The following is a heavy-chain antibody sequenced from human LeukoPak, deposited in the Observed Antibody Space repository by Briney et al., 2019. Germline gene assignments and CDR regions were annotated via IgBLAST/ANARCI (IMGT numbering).Heavy chain of an antibody. D-gene: IGHD4-17*01. V-gene: IGHV1-18*01. CDR3: ARGRDYGDP. CDR1: GYTFTNYD. Sequence: ASVKVSCEASGYTFTNYDINWVRQAPGQGLEWMGWISTYNGDTNYAQNLQGRVTMTTDTSTSTAYMELRSLRSDDTAVYFCARGRDYGDPWGQGTLVTVSS. J-gene: IGHJ5*02. CDR2: ISTYNGDT.